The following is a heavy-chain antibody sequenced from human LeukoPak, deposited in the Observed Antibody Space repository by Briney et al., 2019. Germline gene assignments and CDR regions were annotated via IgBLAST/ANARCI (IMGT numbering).Heavy chain of an antibody. CDR3: ARASYCSGGSCYSDY. Sequence: ASVKVSCKASGYTFTSYSISWVRQAPGQGLEWMGWISAYNGNTIYAQKVKGRVTMTTDTSTSTAYMELRSLKSDDTAVNYCARASYCSGGSCYSDYWGQGTLVTASS. CDR2: ISAYNGNT. CDR1: GYTFTSYS. J-gene: IGHJ4*02. V-gene: IGHV1-18*01. D-gene: IGHD2-15*01.